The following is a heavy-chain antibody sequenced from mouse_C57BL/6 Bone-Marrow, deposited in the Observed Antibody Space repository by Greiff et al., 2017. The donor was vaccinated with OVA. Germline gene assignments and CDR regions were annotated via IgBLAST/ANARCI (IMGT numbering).Heavy chain of an antibody. CDR3: ARHYYGSIFDD. Sequence: VQLQQPGPGLVAPSPSLSITCTASGFSFTSYGVHWVRQPPGQGLEWLVVIWSDGSTTYNSALKSRLSISKDNSKSQVFLKMISLQSDDTAMYYCARHYYGSIFDDWGQGTTLTVSS. V-gene: IGHV2-6-1*01. CDR2: IWSDGST. D-gene: IGHD1-1*01. CDR1: GFSFTSYG. J-gene: IGHJ2*01.